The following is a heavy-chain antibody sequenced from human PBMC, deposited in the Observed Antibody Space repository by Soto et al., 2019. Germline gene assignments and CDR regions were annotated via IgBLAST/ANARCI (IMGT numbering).Heavy chain of an antibody. J-gene: IGHJ4*02. Sequence: EVQLLESGGGLVQPEGSLRLSCAGSGFTFNNSWMSWVRQAPGKGLECVANINQDGAERHYVDSVKGRFTISRDNAKNSLDLQMNSLRVEDTAVYYCARNELWGQGTLVTVSS. CDR3: ARNEL. CDR2: INQDGAER. CDR1: GFTFNNSW. D-gene: IGHD1-7*01. V-gene: IGHV3-7*01.